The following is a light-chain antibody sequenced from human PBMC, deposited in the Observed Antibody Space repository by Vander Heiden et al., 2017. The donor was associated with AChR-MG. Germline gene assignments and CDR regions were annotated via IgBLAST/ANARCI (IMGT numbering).Light chain of an antibody. CDR1: TSTLADYTY. CDR3: TSYASGKSPSVV. J-gene: IGLJ2*01. V-gene: IGLV2-14*03. Sequence: QSAPTQSASVAGPPGPSTTISCTGATSTLADYTYVSRSQQNPGKAPKLVIYDVTERPSGVSDRFSGSKSGNTASLTISGIQAEDEADYYCTSYASGKSPSVVFGRGTKLTVL. CDR2: DVT.